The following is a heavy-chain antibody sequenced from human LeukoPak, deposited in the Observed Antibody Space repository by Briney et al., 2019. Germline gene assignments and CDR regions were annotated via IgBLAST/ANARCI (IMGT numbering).Heavy chain of an antibody. Sequence: SETLSLTCAVYGGSFSGYYWSWIRQPPGKGLEWIGEINHSGSTNYNPSLKSRVTISVDTSKNQFSLKLSSVTAADTAVYYCARDPYDILTGYRFDYWGQGTLLTVSS. CDR1: GGSFSGYY. CDR2: INHSGST. CDR3: ARDPYDILTGYRFDY. D-gene: IGHD3-9*01. J-gene: IGHJ4*02. V-gene: IGHV4-34*01.